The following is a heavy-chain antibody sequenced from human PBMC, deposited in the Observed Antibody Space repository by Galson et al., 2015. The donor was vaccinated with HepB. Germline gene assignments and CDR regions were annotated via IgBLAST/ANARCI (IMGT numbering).Heavy chain of an antibody. CDR1: GFTFSSYA. V-gene: IGHV3-30*04. J-gene: IGHJ4*02. CDR3: ARDYYDSSGYPPKAFDY. Sequence: SLRLSCAASGFTFSSYAMHWVRQAPGKGLEWVAVISYDGSNKYYADSVKGRFTISRDNSKNTLYLQMNSLRAEDTAVYYCARDYYDSSGYPPKAFDYWGQGTLVTVSS. D-gene: IGHD3-22*01. CDR2: ISYDGSNK.